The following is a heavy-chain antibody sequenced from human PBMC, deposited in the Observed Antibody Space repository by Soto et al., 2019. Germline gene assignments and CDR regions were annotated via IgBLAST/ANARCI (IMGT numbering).Heavy chain of an antibody. Sequence: QVQLVQSGAEVKEPGASVKVSCNASGYTFTSYGISWVRQAPGQGLEWMGWISAYSGDTNYAQHLQGRVTMTADTPTSTAYIELRSLRSDDTAVYYCARDDSKGLRYYYYDGMDVWGQGTTVTVSS. CDR3: ARDDSKGLRYYYYDGMDV. CDR1: GYTFTSYG. CDR2: ISAYSGDT. J-gene: IGHJ6*02. V-gene: IGHV1-18*01. D-gene: IGHD4-17*01.